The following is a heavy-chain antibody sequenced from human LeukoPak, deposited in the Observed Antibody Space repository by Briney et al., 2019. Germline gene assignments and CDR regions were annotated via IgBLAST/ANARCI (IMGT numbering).Heavy chain of an antibody. V-gene: IGHV3-21*01. Sequence: GGSLRLSCAASGFTFSSYSMDWVRQAPGKGLEWVSSISSSSSYIYYADSVKGRLTISRDNAKNSLYLQMNSLRAEDTAVYYCARELIAAAGSPFDYWGQGTLVTVSS. CDR3: ARELIAAAGSPFDY. J-gene: IGHJ4*02. CDR1: GFTFSSYS. CDR2: ISSSSSYI. D-gene: IGHD6-13*01.